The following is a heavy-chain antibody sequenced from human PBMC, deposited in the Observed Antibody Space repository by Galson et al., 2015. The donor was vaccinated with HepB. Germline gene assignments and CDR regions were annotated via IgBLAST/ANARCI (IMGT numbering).Heavy chain of an antibody. D-gene: IGHD2/OR15-2a*01. J-gene: IGHJ4*02. CDR2: INWNSGSR. CDR3: AKGFGHYF. Sequence: SLRLSCAASGFNFEGNAMHWVRQAPGKGLEWVAGINWNSGSRVYADSVKGRFTISRDNARKSLYLQMNGLRAEDTAVYYCAKGFGHYFWGQGALITVSP. V-gene: IGHV3-9*01. CDR1: GFNFEGNA.